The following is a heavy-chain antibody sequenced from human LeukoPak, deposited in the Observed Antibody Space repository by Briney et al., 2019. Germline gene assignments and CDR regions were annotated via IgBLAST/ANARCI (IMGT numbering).Heavy chain of an antibody. CDR2: INPNSGGT. CDR1: GYTFTGYY. Sequence: ASVRVSCKASGYTFTGYYMHWVRQAPGQGLEWMGWINPNSGGTNYAQKFQGWVTMTRDTSISTAYMELSRLRSDDTAVYYCARVNSSGWTDAFDIWGQGTMVTVSS. D-gene: IGHD6-19*01. J-gene: IGHJ3*02. V-gene: IGHV1-2*04. CDR3: ARVNSSGWTDAFDI.